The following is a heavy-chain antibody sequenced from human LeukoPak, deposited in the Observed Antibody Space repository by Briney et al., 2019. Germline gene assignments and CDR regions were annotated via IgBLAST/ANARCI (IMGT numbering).Heavy chain of an antibody. CDR3: ARGLSSGWYFWFDP. J-gene: IGHJ5*02. V-gene: IGHV1-69*13. D-gene: IGHD6-19*01. Sequence: SVKVSCKASGGTFSSYAISWVRQAPGQGLEWMGGIIPILGTANYAQKFQGRVTITADESTSTAYMELSSLRSEDTAVYYCARGLSSGWYFWFDPWGQGTLVTVSS. CDR1: GGTFSSYA. CDR2: IIPILGTA.